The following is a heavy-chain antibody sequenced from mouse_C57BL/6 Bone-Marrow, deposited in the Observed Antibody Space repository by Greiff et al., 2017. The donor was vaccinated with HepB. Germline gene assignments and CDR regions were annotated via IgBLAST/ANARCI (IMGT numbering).Heavy chain of an antibody. J-gene: IGHJ4*01. Sequence: VKVVESGAELVRPGTSVKMSCKASGYTFTNYWIGWAKQRPGHGLEWIGDIYPGGGYTNYNEKFKGKATLTADKSSSTAYMQFSSLTSEDSAIYYCAREPYRYAMDYWGQGTAVTVSS. CDR1: GYTFTNYW. CDR3: AREPYRYAMDY. V-gene: IGHV1-63*01. D-gene: IGHD6-5*01. CDR2: IYPGGGYT.